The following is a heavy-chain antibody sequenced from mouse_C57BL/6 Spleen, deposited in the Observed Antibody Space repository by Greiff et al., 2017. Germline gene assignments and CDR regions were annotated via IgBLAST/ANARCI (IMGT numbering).Heavy chain of an antibody. CDR3: ARNDYDGGAYAMDY. CDR2: ISSGSSTI. D-gene: IGHD2-4*01. V-gene: IGHV5-17*01. J-gene: IGHJ4*01. Sequence: EVKVVESGGGLVKPGGSLKLSCAASGFTFSDYGMHWVRQAPEKGLEWVAYISSGSSTIYYADTVKGRFTISRDNAKTTLFLQMTSLRSEDTAMDYCARNDYDGGAYAMDYWGQGTLVTVSS. CDR1: GFTFSDYG.